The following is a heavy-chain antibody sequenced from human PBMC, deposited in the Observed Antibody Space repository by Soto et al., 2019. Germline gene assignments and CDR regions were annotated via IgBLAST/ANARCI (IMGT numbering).Heavy chain of an antibody. V-gene: IGHV4-39*02. CDR2: IYYSGST. J-gene: IGHJ5*02. D-gene: IGHD6-19*01. Sequence: KPSETLSLTCTVSGGSISSSSYYWGWIRQPPGKGLEWIGSIYYSGSTYYNPSLKSRVTISVDTSKNQFSLKLSSVTAADTAVYYCARDTGSGWYRVQASNWFDPWGQGTLVTVSS. CDR1: GGSISSSSYY. CDR3: ARDTGSGWYRVQASNWFDP.